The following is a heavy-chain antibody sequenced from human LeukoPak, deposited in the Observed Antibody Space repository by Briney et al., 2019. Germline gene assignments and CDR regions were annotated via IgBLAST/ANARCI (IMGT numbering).Heavy chain of an antibody. J-gene: IGHJ4*02. CDR2: IKPDGSDQ. V-gene: IGHV3-7*01. Sequence: GGSLRLSCATSGFTFSTDWMSWVRQAPGKGLEWVANIKPDGSDQSYVDSVKGRFTISRDNAKNSLYLQMSSLRAEDTAVYYCARGQIWGQGTLVTVSS. CDR1: GFTFSTDW. CDR3: ARGQI.